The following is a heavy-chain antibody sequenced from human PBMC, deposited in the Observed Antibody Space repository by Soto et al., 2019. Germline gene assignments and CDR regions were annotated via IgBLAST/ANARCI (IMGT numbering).Heavy chain of an antibody. CDR3: ARLRTYGDSGYWFDS. D-gene: IGHD4-17*01. Sequence: PSETLSLTCPFSGGSISSYYWIWIRQSPGKGLEYIGYMSFGGTTKYNPSLKSRVTISQDMSKNQFSLNLNSVTAADTAMYYCARLRTYGDSGYWFDSWGQGTLVTVSS. J-gene: IGHJ5*01. V-gene: IGHV4-59*01. CDR1: GGSISSYY. CDR2: MSFGGTT.